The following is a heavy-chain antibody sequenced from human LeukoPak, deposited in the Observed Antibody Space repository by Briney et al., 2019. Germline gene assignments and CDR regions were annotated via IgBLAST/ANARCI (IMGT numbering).Heavy chain of an antibody. CDR2: INPSGGST. Sequence: ASVKVSCKASGYTFTSYYMHWVRQAPAQGLEWMGIINPSGGSTSYAQKFQGRVTMTRDTSTSTVYMELSSLRSEDTAVYYCARDPYDSSGYYLKRYGMDVWGQGTTVTVSS. CDR1: GYTFTSYY. V-gene: IGHV1-46*01. CDR3: ARDPYDSSGYYLKRYGMDV. D-gene: IGHD3-22*01. J-gene: IGHJ6*02.